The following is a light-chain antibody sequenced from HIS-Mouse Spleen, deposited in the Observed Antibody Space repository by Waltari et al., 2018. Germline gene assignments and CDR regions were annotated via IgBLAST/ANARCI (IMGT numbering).Light chain of an antibody. CDR3: AAWDDSLSGPV. CDR2: RNN. J-gene: IGLJ3*02. CDR1: SSNIGSNY. V-gene: IGLV1-47*01. Sequence: QSVLTQPPSASGTPGQRVTISCSGSSSNIGSNYVYWYQQLPGTAPKPPTYRNNPRPSGLPHRFSGSKSGTSASLAISGLRSEDEADYYCAAWDDSLSGPVFGGGTKLTVL.